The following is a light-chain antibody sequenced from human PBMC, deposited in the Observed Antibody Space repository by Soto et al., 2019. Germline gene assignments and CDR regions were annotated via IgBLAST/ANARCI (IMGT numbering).Light chain of an antibody. V-gene: IGLV2-14*03. CDR2: DVS. J-gene: IGLJ1*01. CDR3: RSYTSSSLKV. Sequence: QSALTQPASVSGSPGQSITISCTGTSSDVGGYNYVSWYQQHPGKAPKLMIYDVSNRPSGVSNRFSGSKSGNTASLTISGLQAEDEADYYCRSYTSSSLKVFGTGTKLTVL. CDR1: SSDVGGYNY.